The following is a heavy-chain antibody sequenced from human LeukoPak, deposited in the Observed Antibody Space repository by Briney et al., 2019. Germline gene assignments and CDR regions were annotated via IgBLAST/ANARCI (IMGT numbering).Heavy chain of an antibody. V-gene: IGHV3-48*03. CDR2: ISTGTYI. J-gene: IGHJ6*03. CDR3: ARDLDGSGSYYFYYYYYYMDV. Sequence: GGSLRLSCVASGFTFSRFEMNWVRQAPGKGLEWISHISTGTYIAYADSVKGRFAISRDNAKNSLYLQMNSLRAEDTAVYYCARDLDGSGSYYFYYYYYYMDVWGKGTTVTISS. CDR1: GFTFSRFE. D-gene: IGHD3-10*01.